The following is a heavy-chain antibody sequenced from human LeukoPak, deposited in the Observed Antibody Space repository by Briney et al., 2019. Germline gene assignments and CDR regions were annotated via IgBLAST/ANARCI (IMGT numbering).Heavy chain of an antibody. CDR1: GFTFSSYA. CDR3: AKDCPPLAYHYYMDV. Sequence: GGSLRLSCAASGFTFSSYAMHWVRQAPGKGLEWVAVISYDGSNKYYADSVKGRFTISRDNSKNTLYLQMNSLRAEDTAVYHCAKDCPPLAYHYYMDVWGKGTTVTISS. D-gene: IGHD2-21*01. CDR2: ISYDGSNK. J-gene: IGHJ6*03. V-gene: IGHV3-30*04.